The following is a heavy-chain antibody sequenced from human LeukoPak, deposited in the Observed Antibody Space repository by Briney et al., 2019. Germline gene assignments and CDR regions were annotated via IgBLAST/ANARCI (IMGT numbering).Heavy chain of an antibody. V-gene: IGHV1-46*01. CDR2: INPSGSST. D-gene: IGHD5-12*01. CDR1: GYPFTNYY. Sequence: ASVKVSCKASGYPFTNYYMHWVRQAPGQGLEWMGIINPSGSSTSYAQKFQGRVTMTRDTSTSTVYMELSRLGSDDTAVYYCARDGSLAYWGQGTLVTVSS. CDR3: ARDGSLAY. J-gene: IGHJ4*02.